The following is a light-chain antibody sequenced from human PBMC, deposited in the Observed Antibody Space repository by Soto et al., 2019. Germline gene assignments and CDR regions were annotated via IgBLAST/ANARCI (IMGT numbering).Light chain of an antibody. CDR3: NSYAGNNNMI. CDR1: SSDVGGYNF. V-gene: IGLV2-8*01. J-gene: IGLJ2*01. Sequence: QSALTQPPSASGSPGQSVTISCTGTSSDVGGYNFVSWYQQHPGKAPKLMMYEVSKRPSGVPDRFSGSKSGNTASLTVSGLQAEDEAVYYCNSYAGNNNMIFGGGTKLTVL. CDR2: EVS.